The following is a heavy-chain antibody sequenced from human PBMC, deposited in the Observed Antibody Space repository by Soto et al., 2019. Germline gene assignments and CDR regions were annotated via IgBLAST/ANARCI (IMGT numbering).Heavy chain of an antibody. CDR2: IYYSGST. CDR1: GGSISSYY. D-gene: IGHD1-26*01. CDR3: ARRYGGNFDF. Sequence: SETLSLTCTVPGGSISSYYWSWIRQPPGKGLEWIGYIYYSGSTNYNPSLKSRVTISVDTSKNQFSLKLSSVTAADTAVYYCARRYGGNFDFWGQGTLVTVSS. V-gene: IGHV4-59*01. J-gene: IGHJ4*02.